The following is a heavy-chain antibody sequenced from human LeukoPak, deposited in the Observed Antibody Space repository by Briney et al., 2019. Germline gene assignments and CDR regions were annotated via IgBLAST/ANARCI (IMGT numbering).Heavy chain of an antibody. CDR1: GGSISSTYYY. CDR3: ARARVDTAMVTTVTTNNWFDP. V-gene: IGHV4-39*01. Sequence: PSETLSLTCTGSGGSISSTYYYWGWIRQPPGKGLEWIGNFHYSGSNSYNPSLKSRVTISVDTSKNQFSLKLSSVTAADTAVYYCARARVDTAMVTTVTTNNWFDPWGQGTLVTVSS. CDR2: FHYSGSN. D-gene: IGHD5-18*01. J-gene: IGHJ5*02.